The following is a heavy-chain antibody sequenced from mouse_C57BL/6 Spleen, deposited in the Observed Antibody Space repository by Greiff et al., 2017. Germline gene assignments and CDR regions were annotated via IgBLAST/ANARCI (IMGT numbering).Heavy chain of an antibody. D-gene: IGHD1-1*01. CDR2: IHPNSGST. V-gene: IGHV1-64*01. CDR3: ARTGLGYYGSSPLWYFDV. J-gene: IGHJ1*03. Sequence: VKLQQSGAELVKPGASVKLSCKASGYTFTSYWMHWVKQRPGQGLEWIGMIHPNSGSTNYNEKFKSKATLTVDKSSSTAYMQLSSLTSEDSAVYYCARTGLGYYGSSPLWYFDVWGTGTTVTVSS. CDR1: GYTFTSYW.